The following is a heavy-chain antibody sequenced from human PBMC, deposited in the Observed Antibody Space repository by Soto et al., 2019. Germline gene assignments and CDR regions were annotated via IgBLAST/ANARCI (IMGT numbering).Heavy chain of an antibody. CDR1: GGSISSYY. Sequence: SETLSLTCTVSGGSISSYYCSWVWQPPGKGLGWIGYIYYSGSTNYNPSLKSRVTISVDTSKNQFSLKLSSVTAADTAVYYCARAGSRDPDNLTGYRRSYYGMDVWGQGTTVTVSS. J-gene: IGHJ6*02. CDR3: ARAGSRDPDNLTGYRRSYYGMDV. CDR2: IYYSGST. D-gene: IGHD3-9*01. V-gene: IGHV4-59*01.